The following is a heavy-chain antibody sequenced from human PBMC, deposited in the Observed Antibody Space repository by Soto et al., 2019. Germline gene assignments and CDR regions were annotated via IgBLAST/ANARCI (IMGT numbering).Heavy chain of an antibody. Sequence: QVQLVESGGGVVQPGRSLRLSCAASGFTFSSYAMHWVRQAPGKGLEWVAVISYDGSNKYYADSVKGRFTIPRDNSKNTLYLQMNSLRAEDTAVYYCARGGSGGSRTSDYWGQGTLVTVSS. CDR1: GFTFSSYA. D-gene: IGHD2-15*01. V-gene: IGHV3-30-3*01. CDR3: ARGGSGGSRTSDY. CDR2: ISYDGSNK. J-gene: IGHJ4*02.